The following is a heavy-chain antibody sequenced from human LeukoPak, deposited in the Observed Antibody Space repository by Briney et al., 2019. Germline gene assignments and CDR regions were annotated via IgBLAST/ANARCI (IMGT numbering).Heavy chain of an antibody. CDR2: IYYSGST. Sequence: SETLSLTCTVSGGSISSGDYYWSWIRQPPGKGLEWIGYIYYSGSTNYNPSLKSRVTISVDTSKNQFSLKLSSVTAADTAVYYCASFEVTLFDAFDIWGQGTMVTVSS. CDR1: GGSISSGDYY. D-gene: IGHD5-18*01. V-gene: IGHV4-30-4*08. CDR3: ASFEVTLFDAFDI. J-gene: IGHJ3*02.